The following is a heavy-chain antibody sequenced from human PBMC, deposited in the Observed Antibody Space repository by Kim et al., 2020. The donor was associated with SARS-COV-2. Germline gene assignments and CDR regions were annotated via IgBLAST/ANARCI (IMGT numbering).Heavy chain of an antibody. Sequence: VKSRFTISRDNAKNSLYLQMNSLRAEDTALYYCAKDTSGDERFWSGYTDYWGQGTLVTVSS. CDR3: AKDTSGDERFWSGYTDY. V-gene: IGHV3-9*01. D-gene: IGHD3-3*01. J-gene: IGHJ4*02.